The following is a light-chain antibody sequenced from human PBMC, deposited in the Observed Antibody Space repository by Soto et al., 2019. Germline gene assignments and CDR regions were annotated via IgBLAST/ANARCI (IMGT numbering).Light chain of an antibody. Sequence: QSALTQPASVSGSPGQSITISCTGTSSDVGGYNYVSWYQQHPGKAPKLMIYDVSNRPSGVSNRFSGSMSGNTTSLTISGLQANDEADYYCSAYTSSSTLVVFGGGTKLTVL. CDR2: DVS. CDR1: SSDVGGYNY. CDR3: SAYTSSSTLVV. V-gene: IGLV2-14*01. J-gene: IGLJ2*01.